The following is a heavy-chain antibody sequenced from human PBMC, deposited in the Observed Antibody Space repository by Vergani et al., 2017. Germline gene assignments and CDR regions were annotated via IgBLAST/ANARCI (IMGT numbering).Heavy chain of an antibody. D-gene: IGHD6-19*01. V-gene: IGHV3-7*01. Sequence: EVQLVESGGGLVQPGGSLRLSCAASGFTVSSYWMSWVRQAPGKGLEWVANIKQDESEKYYVDSVKGRFTISRDNAKHSLYLQMNSLRAEDTAVYYCARHGGSGWSLDYWGQGTLVTVSS. CDR3: ARHGGSGWSLDY. J-gene: IGHJ4*02. CDR1: GFTVSSYW. CDR2: IKQDESEK.